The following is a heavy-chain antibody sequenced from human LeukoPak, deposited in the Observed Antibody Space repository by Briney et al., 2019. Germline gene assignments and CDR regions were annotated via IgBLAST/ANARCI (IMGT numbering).Heavy chain of an antibody. D-gene: IGHD2-15*01. CDR2: IYHSGST. Sequence: SETLSLTCAVSGYSISSGYYWGWIRQPPGKGLEWIGSIYHSGSTYYNPSLKSRVTISVDTSKNQFSLKLSSVTAADTAVYYCVGGRYWGQGTLVTVSS. CDR3: VGGRY. V-gene: IGHV4-38-2*01. J-gene: IGHJ4*02. CDR1: GYSISSGYY.